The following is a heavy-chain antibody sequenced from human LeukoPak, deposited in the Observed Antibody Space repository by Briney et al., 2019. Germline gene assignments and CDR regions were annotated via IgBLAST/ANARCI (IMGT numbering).Heavy chain of an antibody. V-gene: IGHV1-24*01. CDR3: ATRGSDFWSGFDF. D-gene: IGHD3-3*01. J-gene: IGHJ4*02. CDR1: GNTLRELP. Sequence: ASVKASCKLSGNTLRELPIQWVRQAGGKGLEWMAGFDPENAEIVYAQKFQGRVTMTEDTSTNTAYMELTSLTPDDTALYYCATRGSDFWSGFDFWGQGTQVTVSS. CDR2: FDPENAEI.